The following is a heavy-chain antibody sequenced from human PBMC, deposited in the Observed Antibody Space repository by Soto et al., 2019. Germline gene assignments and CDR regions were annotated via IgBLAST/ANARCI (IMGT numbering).Heavy chain of an antibody. CDR3: ASGPPGEWGNY. Sequence: PSETLSLTSPVSGGTISSYYWSWIRQPPGKGLEWIGYIYYSGSTNYNPSLKSRVTISVDTSKNQFSLKLSSVTAADTAVYYCASGPPGEWGNYWGQGTLVTVSS. J-gene: IGHJ4*02. CDR1: GGTISSYY. D-gene: IGHD4-17*01. CDR2: IYYSGST. V-gene: IGHV4-59*01.